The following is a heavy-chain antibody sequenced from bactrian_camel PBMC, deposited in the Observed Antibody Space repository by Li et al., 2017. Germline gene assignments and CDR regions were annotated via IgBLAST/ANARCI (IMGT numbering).Heavy chain of an antibody. D-gene: IGHD2*01. CDR3: AADLFPGASWLLAPDPDEYIY. Sequence: HVQLVESGGDSVRAGESLRLSCVASGYGYSSSCMAWFRQTQVMEREGVAAVGGDGRSAYAESVKGRFTVSRDKNTLFLEMNTLKPEDSGMYFCAADLFPGASWLLAPDPDEYIYWGQGTQVTVS. V-gene: IGHV3S53*01. CDR2: VGGDGRS. J-gene: IGHJ4*01. CDR1: GYGYSSSC.